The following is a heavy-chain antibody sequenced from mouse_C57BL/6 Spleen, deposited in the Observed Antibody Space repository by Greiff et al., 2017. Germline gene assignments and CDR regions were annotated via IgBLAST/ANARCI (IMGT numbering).Heavy chain of an antibody. V-gene: IGHV3-1*01. CDR1: GYSITSGYD. CDR3: ARAGYGNPFAY. D-gene: IGHD2-1*01. CDR2: ISYSGST. J-gene: IGHJ3*01. Sequence: EVQGVESGPGMVKPSQSLSLTCTVTGYSITSGYDWHWIRHFPGNKLEWMGYISYSGSTNYNPSLKSRISITHDTSKNHFFLKLNSVTTEDTATYYCARAGYGNPFAYWGQGTLVTVSA.